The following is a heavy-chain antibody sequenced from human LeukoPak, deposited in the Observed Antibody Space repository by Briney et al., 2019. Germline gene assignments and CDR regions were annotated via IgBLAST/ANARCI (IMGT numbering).Heavy chain of an antibody. J-gene: IGHJ6*03. V-gene: IGHV1-69*05. Sequence: SVKVSCKASGGTFISYAISWVRQAPGQGLEWVGGIIPIFGTRNYAQKFQGRVTITTDESTSAAYMELSSLRSEDTAVYYCARAATGYCSSTSCYGSSYYYYMDVWGKGTTVTVSS. CDR3: ARAATGYCSSTSCYGSSYYYYMDV. CDR2: IIPIFGTR. D-gene: IGHD2-2*01. CDR1: GGTFISYA.